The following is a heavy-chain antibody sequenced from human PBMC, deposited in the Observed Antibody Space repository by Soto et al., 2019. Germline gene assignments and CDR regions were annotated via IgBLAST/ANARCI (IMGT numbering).Heavy chain of an antibody. D-gene: IGHD2-8*01. CDR2: ISAYNGNT. CDR1: GYTFTSYG. J-gene: IGHJ4*02. CDR3: VGDLLMVYAQVEGY. Sequence: QVQLVQSGAEVKKPGASVKVYCKASGYTFTSYGISWVRQAPGQGLEWMGWISAYNGNTNYAQKRQARVTMATETSTSTGYMELRSLRSDDTAVYYCVGDLLMVYAQVEGYWGQGTLVTVSS. V-gene: IGHV1-18*01.